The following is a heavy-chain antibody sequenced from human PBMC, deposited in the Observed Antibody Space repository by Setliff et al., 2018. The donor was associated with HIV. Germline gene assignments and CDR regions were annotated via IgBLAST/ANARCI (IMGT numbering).Heavy chain of an antibody. CDR2: INTDTGTP. V-gene: IGHV7-4-1*02. J-gene: IGHJ4*02. Sequence: GASVKVSCKTSGYNFIAYAINWVRQAPGQGFEWMGWINTDTGTPTYAQGFTGRFVFSLDTPVSTAYLQISSLKAADTAMYYCMGLLSPDYDLDYWGQGTLVTVSS. D-gene: IGHD3-3*01. CDR3: MGLLSPDYDLDY. CDR1: GYNFIAYA.